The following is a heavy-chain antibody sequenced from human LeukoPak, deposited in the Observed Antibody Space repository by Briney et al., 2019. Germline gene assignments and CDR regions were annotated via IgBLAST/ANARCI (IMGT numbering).Heavy chain of an antibody. J-gene: IGHJ6*02. CDR3: ARHKPYYYDSSGVGMDV. D-gene: IGHD3-22*01. CDR2: IYYSGST. CDR1: GGSISSYY. Sequence: PSETLSLTCTVSGGSISSYYWSWIRQPPGKGLEWIGYIYYSGSTNYNPYLKSRVTISVDTSKNQFSLKLSSVTAADTAVYYCARHKPYYYDSSGVGMDVWGQGTTVTVSS. V-gene: IGHV4-59*08.